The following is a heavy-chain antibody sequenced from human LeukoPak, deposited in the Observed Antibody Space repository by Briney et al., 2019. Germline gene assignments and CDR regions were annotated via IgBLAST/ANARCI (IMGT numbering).Heavy chain of an antibody. J-gene: IGHJ4*02. CDR1: GASISNYY. CDR2: IYTSGNT. V-gene: IGHV4-4*07. D-gene: IGHD5-18*01. CDR3: ARVRGITSMAYFDY. Sequence: PSETLSLTCTVSGASISNYYWIWIRQPAGKGLEWIGLIYTSGNTNYNPSLKSRATMSVDTSKNQFSLKLSSVTAADTAVYYCARVRGITSMAYFDYWGQGTLVTVSS.